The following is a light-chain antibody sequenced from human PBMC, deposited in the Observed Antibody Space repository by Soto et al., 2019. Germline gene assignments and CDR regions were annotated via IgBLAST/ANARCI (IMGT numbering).Light chain of an antibody. CDR3: QQYYSYWT. J-gene: IGKJ1*01. V-gene: IGKV1-5*01. CDR1: QSISSF. CDR2: DAS. Sequence: DIQMTQSPSSLSASVGDRVTITCRASQSISSFLTWYQQKAGKAPKLLIYDASSLQSGVPSRFSGSGSGTEFALTISSLQPDDFATYYCQQYYSYWTFGQGTKVDIK.